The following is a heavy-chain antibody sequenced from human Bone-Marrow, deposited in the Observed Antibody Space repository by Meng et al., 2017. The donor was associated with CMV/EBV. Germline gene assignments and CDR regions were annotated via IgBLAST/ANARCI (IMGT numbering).Heavy chain of an antibody. D-gene: IGHD2-8*01. CDR1: GFTFSSYA. CDR2: ISSSGSTI. CDR3: AKGSPVSSMDV. Sequence: GGSLRLSCAASGFTFSSYAMSWVRQAPGKGLEWVSYISSSGSTIYYADSVKGRFTISRDNSKNTLYLQMNSLRAEDTAVYYCAKGSPVSSMDVWGQGTTVTVSS. V-gene: IGHV3-23*01. J-gene: IGHJ6*02.